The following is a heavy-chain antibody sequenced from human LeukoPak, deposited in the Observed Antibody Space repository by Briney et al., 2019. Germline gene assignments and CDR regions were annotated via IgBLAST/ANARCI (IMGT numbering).Heavy chain of an antibody. J-gene: IGHJ4*02. CDR2: INHSGST. CDR1: GGSFSGYY. Sequence: SETLSLTCAVYGGSFSGYYWSWIRQPPGKGLEWIGEINHSGSTNYNPSLKSRVTISVDTSKNQFSLKLSSVTAADTAVYYCAGSTPLYDSSGYYVGNLDYWGQGTLVTVSS. D-gene: IGHD3-22*01. V-gene: IGHV4-34*01. CDR3: AGSTPLYDSSGYYVGNLDY.